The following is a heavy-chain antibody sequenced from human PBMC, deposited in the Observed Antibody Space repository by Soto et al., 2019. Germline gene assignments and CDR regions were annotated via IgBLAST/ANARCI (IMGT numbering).Heavy chain of an antibody. Sequence: QVHLVQSGAEVKKPGASVKVSCKGSGYGFTTYGITWVRQAPGQGLEWMAWISAHNGNTNYAQKPQGRVTVTRDTSTSTAYRERRSLRSDDTAVYYCARGRYGDYWGQGALVTVSS. V-gene: IGHV1-18*01. CDR1: GYGFTTYG. CDR2: ISAHNGNT. D-gene: IGHD1-1*01. J-gene: IGHJ4*02. CDR3: ARGRYGDY.